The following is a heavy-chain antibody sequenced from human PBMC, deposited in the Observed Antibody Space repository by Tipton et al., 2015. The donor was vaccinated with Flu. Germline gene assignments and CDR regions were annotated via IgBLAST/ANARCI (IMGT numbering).Heavy chain of an antibody. CDR3: ARAMDV. V-gene: IGHV3-7*03. CDR2: IKQDGSEK. CDR1: GFTFSTYW. J-gene: IGHJ6*04. Sequence: SLRLSCAASGFTFSTYWMTWVRQAPGKGLEWVANIKQDGSEKYYVDSVKGRFTISRDNAKNSVYLQMNSPRVDDTAVYYCARAMDVWGKGTTVTVSS.